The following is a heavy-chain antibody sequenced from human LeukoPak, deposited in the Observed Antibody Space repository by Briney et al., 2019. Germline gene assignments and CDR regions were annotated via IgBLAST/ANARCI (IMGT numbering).Heavy chain of an antibody. CDR2: LPPDELGI. V-gene: IGHV3-74*01. Sequence: PGGSLRLSCAASGFTFSRYALHWVRQAPGMGLVWVSRLPPDELGIIYADSVKGRFTVSRDNAKNTVYLQMNNLRVDDTAMYYCVGTIASRGSEYWGQGALVTVSS. J-gene: IGHJ4*02. CDR3: VGTIASRGSEY. D-gene: IGHD6-6*01. CDR1: GFTFSRYA.